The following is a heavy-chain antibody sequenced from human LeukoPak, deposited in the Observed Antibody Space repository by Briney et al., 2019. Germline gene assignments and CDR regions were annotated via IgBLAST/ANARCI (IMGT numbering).Heavy chain of an antibody. CDR1: GFTFSSYA. J-gene: IGHJ4*02. Sequence: GGSLRLSCAASGFTFSSYAMSWVRQTPGKGLEWVSGTSGSGGSTYYAGSVKGRFTISRDNSKNTLYLQMNSLRVEDTAVYYCAKNGGSQCYSHLDSWGQGTLVTVSS. V-gene: IGHV3-23*01. D-gene: IGHD2-15*01. CDR2: TSGSGGST. CDR3: AKNGGSQCYSHLDS.